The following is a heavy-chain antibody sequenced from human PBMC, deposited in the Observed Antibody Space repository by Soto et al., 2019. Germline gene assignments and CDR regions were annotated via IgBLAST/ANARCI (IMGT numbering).Heavy chain of an antibody. CDR2: IYPSGGST. V-gene: IGHV1-46*01. Sequence: QVQLVQSGAEVKSPGASVQLSCKASGYTFTTYYIHWVRQAPGQGLEWMGRIYPSGGSTIYAQNFQSRVTITRDTSTSTVYMELSTLRSEDTAVYYCARDGHKREFDYWGQGTLVTVSS. CDR1: GYTFTTYY. J-gene: IGHJ4*02. CDR3: ARDGHKREFDY.